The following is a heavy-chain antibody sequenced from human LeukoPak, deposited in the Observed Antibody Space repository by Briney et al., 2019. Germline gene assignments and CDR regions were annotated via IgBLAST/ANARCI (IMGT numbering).Heavy chain of an antibody. D-gene: IGHD2-15*01. CDR2: ISGDGGST. V-gene: IGHV3-43*02. CDR1: GFTFDDYA. CDR3: AKVYCSGGSCYEYFQH. Sequence: GGSLRLSGAASGFTFDDYAMHWVRQAPGKGLEWVSLISGDGGSTYYADSVKGRFTISRDNSKNSLYLQMNSLRTEDTALYYCAKVYCSGGSCYEYFQHWGQGTLVTVSS. J-gene: IGHJ1*01.